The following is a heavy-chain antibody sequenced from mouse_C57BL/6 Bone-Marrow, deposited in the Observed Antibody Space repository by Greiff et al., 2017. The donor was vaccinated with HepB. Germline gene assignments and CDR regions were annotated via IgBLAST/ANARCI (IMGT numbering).Heavy chain of an antibody. J-gene: IGHJ2*01. D-gene: IGHD1-1*01. CDR2: IYPRSGNT. Sequence: VKLQESGAELARPGASVKLSCKASGYTFTSSGISWVKQSTGQGLEWIGEIYPRSGNTYYNEKFKGKATLTADKSSSTAYMELRSLTSEDSAVYFCAAYYSYYFDYWGQGTTLTVSS. V-gene: IGHV1-81*01. CDR1: GYTFTSSG. CDR3: AAYYSYYFDY.